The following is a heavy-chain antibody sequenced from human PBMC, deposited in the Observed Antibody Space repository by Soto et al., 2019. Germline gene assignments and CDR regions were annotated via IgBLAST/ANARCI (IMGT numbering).Heavy chain of an antibody. CDR3: ARVRFLVDY. CDR1: GGSISSSSFY. Sequence: QLQLQESGPGLVKSSETLSLTCTVSGGSISSSSFYWGWIRQPPGKGLEWIGSIYYSGSTYYNPSLKSRVTISVDTSKNQFSLKLSSVTAADTAVYYCARVRFLVDYWGQGTLVTVSS. D-gene: IGHD3-3*01. V-gene: IGHV4-39*01. CDR2: IYYSGST. J-gene: IGHJ4*02.